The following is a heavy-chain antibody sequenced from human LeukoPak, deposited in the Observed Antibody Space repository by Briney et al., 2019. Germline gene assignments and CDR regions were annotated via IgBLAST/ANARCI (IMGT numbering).Heavy chain of an antibody. V-gene: IGHV3-74*01. D-gene: IGHD2-21*02. CDR2: INSDGSST. CDR1: GFTVSSNY. J-gene: IGHJ5*02. Sequence: PGGSLRLSCAASGFTVSSNYMSWVRQAPGKGLVWVSRINSDGSSTSYADSVKGRFTISRDNAKNTLYLQMNSLRAEDTAVYYCTRDRLYCGGDCLDPWGQGTLVTVSS. CDR3: TRDRLYCGGDCLDP.